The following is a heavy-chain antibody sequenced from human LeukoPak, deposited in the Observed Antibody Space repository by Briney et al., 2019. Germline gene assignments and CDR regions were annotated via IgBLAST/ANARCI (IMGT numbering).Heavy chain of an antibody. CDR1: GFTFSSYS. D-gene: IGHD5-12*01. Sequence: PGGTLRLSCAASGFTFSSYSMNWVRQAPGKGLEWVSSISSSSSYIYYADSVKGRFTISRDNAKNSLYLQMNSLRAEDTAVYYCAREVPGNLGYGNAFDIWGQGTMVTVSS. J-gene: IGHJ3*02. CDR2: ISSSSSYI. CDR3: AREVPGNLGYGNAFDI. V-gene: IGHV3-21*01.